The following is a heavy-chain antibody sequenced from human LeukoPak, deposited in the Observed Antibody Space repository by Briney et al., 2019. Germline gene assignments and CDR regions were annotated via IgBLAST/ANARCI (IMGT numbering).Heavy chain of an antibody. CDR3: ASLYCSGGICYSGLGSADY. D-gene: IGHD2-15*01. CDR1: GGSISSGGYY. CDR2: IYYSGST. V-gene: IGHV4-31*03. Sequence: PSQTLSLTCTVSGGSISSGGYYWSWIRQHPGKGLEWIGYIYYSGSTYYNPSLKSRVTISVDTSKNQFSLKLSSVTAADTAVYFCASLYCSGGICYSGLGSADYWGRGTLVTVSS. J-gene: IGHJ4*02.